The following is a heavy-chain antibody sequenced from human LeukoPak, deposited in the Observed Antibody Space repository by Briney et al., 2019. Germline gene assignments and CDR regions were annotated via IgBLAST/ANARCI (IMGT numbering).Heavy chain of an antibody. Sequence: PSETLSLTCTVSGGSISSSSYYWGWIRQPPGKGLEWIGSIYYSGSTYYNPSLKSRVTISVDTSKNQFSLKLSSVTAADTAVYYCAREGDGSSVGWFDPWGQGTLVTVSS. J-gene: IGHJ5*02. CDR2: IYYSGST. V-gene: IGHV4-39*02. D-gene: IGHD6-13*01. CDR1: GGSISSSSYY. CDR3: AREGDGSSVGWFDP.